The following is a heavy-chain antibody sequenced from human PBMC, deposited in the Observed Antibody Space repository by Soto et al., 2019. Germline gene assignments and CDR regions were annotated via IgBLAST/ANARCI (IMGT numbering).Heavy chain of an antibody. CDR1: GFTVSSNY. J-gene: IGHJ4*02. CDR3: ARDRERDAWYEDY. Sequence: GGSLRLSCAASGFTVSSNYMSWVRQAPGRGLEWVSVISGRDDSTYYADSVKGRFTISRDNSKNTLYLQMNSLRAEDTAVYYCARDRERDAWYEDYWGQGTLVTVSS. V-gene: IGHV3-53*01. D-gene: IGHD6-13*01. CDR2: ISGRDDST.